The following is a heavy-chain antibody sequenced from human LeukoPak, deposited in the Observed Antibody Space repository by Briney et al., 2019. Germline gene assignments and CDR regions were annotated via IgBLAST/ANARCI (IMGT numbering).Heavy chain of an antibody. J-gene: IGHJ4*02. CDR3: ARRRDGYYFDY. Sequence: PARSLRLSCAASGFTFSSYSMNWVRHAPGKGLDWVSSISSSSSYINYADSVKGRFTISRDNAKNSLYLKMNSLRAEDTAVYYCARRRDGYYFDYWGQGTLVTVSS. V-gene: IGHV3-21*01. CDR2: ISSSSSYI. CDR1: GFTFSSYS. D-gene: IGHD5-24*01.